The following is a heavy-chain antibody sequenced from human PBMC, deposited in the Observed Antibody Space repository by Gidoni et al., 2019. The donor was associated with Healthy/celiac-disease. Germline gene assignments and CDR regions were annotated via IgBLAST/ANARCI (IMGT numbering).Heavy chain of an antibody. Sequence: QMQLVQSGPEVKKPGTSVKVSCKASGFTFTSSAVQWVRQARGQRLEWIGWIVVGSGNTNYAQKFQERVTITRDMSTSTAYMELSSLRSEDTAVYYCAAHYYDSSGYYYVDYWGQGTLVTVSS. D-gene: IGHD3-22*01. CDR2: IVVGSGNT. J-gene: IGHJ4*02. CDR1: GFTFTSSA. V-gene: IGHV1-58*01. CDR3: AAHYYDSSGYYYVDY.